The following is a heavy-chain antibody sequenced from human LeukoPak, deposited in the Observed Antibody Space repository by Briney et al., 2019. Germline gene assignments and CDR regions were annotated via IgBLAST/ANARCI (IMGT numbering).Heavy chain of an antibody. CDR1: GFTFSSYW. CDR2: IKQDGSEK. CDR3: ARNPKASGRHPLDY. V-gene: IGHV3-7*01. D-gene: IGHD3-10*01. Sequence: GGSLRLSCAASGFTFSSYWMSWVRQAPGKGLEWVANIKQDGSEKYYVDSVKGRFTISRDNAKNSLYLQMNSLRAEDTAVYYCARNPKASGRHPLDYWGQGTLVTVSS. J-gene: IGHJ4*02.